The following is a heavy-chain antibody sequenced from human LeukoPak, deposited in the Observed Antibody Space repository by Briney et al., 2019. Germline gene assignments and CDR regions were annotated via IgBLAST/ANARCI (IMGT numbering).Heavy chain of an antibody. CDR3: AGSIYSTGWYDY. V-gene: IGHV4-38-2*02. D-gene: IGHD6-19*01. J-gene: IGHJ4*02. Sequence: SETLSLTCNVSGYSISSGYYWGWIRQTPGKGLEWIGSMYHSGSTYYNPSLKSRVTISVDTSKNQFSLKLSSVTAADTGVYYCAGSIYSTGWYDYWGQGTLVTVSS. CDR2: MYHSGST. CDR1: GYSISSGYY.